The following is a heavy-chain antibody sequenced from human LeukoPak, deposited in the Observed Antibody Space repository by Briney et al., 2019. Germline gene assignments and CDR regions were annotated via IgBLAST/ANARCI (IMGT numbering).Heavy chain of an antibody. J-gene: IGHJ4*02. CDR2: IKPIDDTT. CDR1: GYPFTSYH. D-gene: IGHD2-21*02. CDR3: ARDSGDWSVDY. V-gene: IGHV1-46*01. Sequence: GASVKVSCKTSGYPFTSYHMHWVRQAPGQGLEWMGIIKPIDDTTSFTQKFQGRLTMTRDTSTSTVFMELTGLRSEDTALYYCARDSGDWSVDYWGQGTLVTVSS.